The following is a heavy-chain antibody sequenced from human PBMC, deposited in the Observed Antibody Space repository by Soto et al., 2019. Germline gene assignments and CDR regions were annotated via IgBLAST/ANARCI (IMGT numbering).Heavy chain of an antibody. CDR2: ISNDGST. Sequence: EVQLVESGGGLTQPGGSLRLSCAVSGFTVSSNHVTWVRQATGKGLQWVSTISNDGSTYNADSVKGRFTISRDNSKNTLFLQMISLRAEYSAMYYCGGYVGNSGWGQGTLVTVSS. V-gene: IGHV3-53*01. CDR1: GFTVSSNH. J-gene: IGHJ4*02. D-gene: IGHD5-12*01. CDR3: GGYVGNSG.